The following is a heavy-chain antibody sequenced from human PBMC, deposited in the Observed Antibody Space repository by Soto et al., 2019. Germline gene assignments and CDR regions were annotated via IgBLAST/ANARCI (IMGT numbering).Heavy chain of an antibody. CDR1: GYSFTSYW. CDR2: IYPGDSDT. V-gene: IGHV5-51*01. D-gene: IGHD2-15*01. CDR3: ARSVTDYCSGGSCYPRWFDT. J-gene: IGHJ5*02. Sequence: GESLKISCKGSGYSFTSYWIGWVRQMPGKGLEWMGIIYPGDSDTRYSPSFQGQVTISADKSISTAYLQWSSLKASDTAMYYCARSVTDYCSGGSCYPRWFDTWGQGTLVTVSS.